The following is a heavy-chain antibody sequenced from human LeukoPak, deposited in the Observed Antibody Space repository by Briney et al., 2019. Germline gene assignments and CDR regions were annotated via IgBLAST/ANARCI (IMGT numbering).Heavy chain of an antibody. CDR3: ARGRPPSFFDY. CDR1: GGSFSGYY. D-gene: IGHD3-16*02. CDR2: INHSGIT. V-gene: IGHV4-34*01. J-gene: IGHJ4*02. Sequence: SETLSLTCDVSGGSFSGYYWTWIRQPPGKGLEWIGEINHSGITNYNPSLKSRVTISLDTSKNQFSLRLTSVTAADTAVYYCARGRPPSFFDYWGQGTLVTVSS.